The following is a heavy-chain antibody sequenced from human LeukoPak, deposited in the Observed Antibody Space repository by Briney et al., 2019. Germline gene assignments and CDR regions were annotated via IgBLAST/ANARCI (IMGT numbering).Heavy chain of an antibody. D-gene: IGHD2-2*02. CDR3: ARYCSSTNCYKGGFDP. V-gene: IGHV4-31*03. J-gene: IGHJ5*02. CDR2: IYYSGST. Sequence: SQTLSLTCTVSGGSISSGCYYWSWIRQHPGKGLEWIGYIYYSGSTYSNPSRKSRVTISVDTSKNQFSLNLSSVTAADTAVYYCARYCSSTNCYKGGFDPWGQGTLVTVSS. CDR1: GGSISSGCYY.